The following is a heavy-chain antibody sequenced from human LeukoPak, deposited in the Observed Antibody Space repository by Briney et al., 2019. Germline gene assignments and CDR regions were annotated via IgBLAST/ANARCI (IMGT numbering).Heavy chain of an antibody. CDR1: GYTFTSYD. CDR3: ARHDFWSGYPLLYYYGMDV. V-gene: IGHV1-8*01. D-gene: IGHD3-3*01. Sequence: ALVKVSCKASGYTFTSYDINWVRQATGQGLEWMGWMNPNSGNTGYAQKFQGRVTMTRNTSISTAYMELSSLRSEDTAVYYCARHDFWSGYPLLYYYGMDVWGQGTTVTVSS. J-gene: IGHJ6*02. CDR2: MNPNSGNT.